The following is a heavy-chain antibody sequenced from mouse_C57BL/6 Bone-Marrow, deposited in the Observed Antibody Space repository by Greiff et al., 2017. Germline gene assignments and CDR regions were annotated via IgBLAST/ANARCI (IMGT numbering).Heavy chain of an antibody. CDR1: GYTFTSYW. D-gene: IGHD2-5*01. J-gene: IGHJ1*03. CDR2: IYPGSGST. Sequence: VQLQESGAELVKPGASVKMSCKASGYTFTSYWITWVKQRPGQGLEWIGDIYPGSGSTNYNEKFQGKATLTVDTSSSTAYMQLSSVTSEDSAVYYCARPYYSNYWYFDVWGTGTTVTVSS. CDR3: ARPYYSNYWYFDV. V-gene: IGHV1-55*01.